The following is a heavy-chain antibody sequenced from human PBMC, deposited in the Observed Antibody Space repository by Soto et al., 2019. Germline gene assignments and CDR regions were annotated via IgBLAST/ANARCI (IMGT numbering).Heavy chain of an antibody. CDR2: ISYDGSNK. J-gene: IGHJ6*02. V-gene: IGHV3-30-3*01. CDR3: ARGGYSSSWYYGMDV. Sequence: QVQLVESGGGVVQPGRSLRLSCAASGFTFSSYAMHWVRQAPGKGLEWVAVISYDGSNKYYADSVKGRFTISRDKSKNTLYLQMNSLRAEDTAVYYCARGGYSSSWYYGMDVWGQGTTVTVSS. D-gene: IGHD6-13*01. CDR1: GFTFSSYA.